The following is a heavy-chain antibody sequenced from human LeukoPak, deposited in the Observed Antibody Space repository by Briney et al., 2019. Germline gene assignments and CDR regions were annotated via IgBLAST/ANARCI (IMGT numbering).Heavy chain of an antibody. CDR2: VYSEGAT. Sequence: QTGGSLRLSCVASGFSVTSYAVSWVRQAPGKAPEWVSLVYSEGATHYPHSVQGRFITSRDISKNRLYLQMSNLRIEDTGVYRCVRDGAEGRAWVEFDPWGEGTVVTVSS. J-gene: IGHJ5*02. V-gene: IGHV3-66*02. CDR1: GFSVTSYA. D-gene: IGHD5-24*01. CDR3: VRDGAEGRAWVEFDP.